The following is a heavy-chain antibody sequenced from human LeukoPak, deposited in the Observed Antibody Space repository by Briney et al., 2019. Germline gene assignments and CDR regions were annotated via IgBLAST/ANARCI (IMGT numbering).Heavy chain of an antibody. D-gene: IGHD3-3*01. CDR2: MKQDGSER. J-gene: IGHJ4*02. CDR1: GFTFGTYW. V-gene: IGHV3-7*01. CDR3: AREPVWSGYYCYFDY. Sequence: PGGSLRLSCAASGFTFGTYWMTWVRQAPGKGLEWVDNMKQDGSERYYVDSVKGRFTISRDNAKNSLYLQMNSLRAEDTAVYYCAREPVWSGYYCYFDYWGQGTLVTVSS.